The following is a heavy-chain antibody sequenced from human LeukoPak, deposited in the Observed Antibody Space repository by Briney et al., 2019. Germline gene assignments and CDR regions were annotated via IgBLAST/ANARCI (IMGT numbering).Heavy chain of an antibody. CDR3: ASSPDYGGPYGMDV. D-gene: IGHD4-23*01. J-gene: IGHJ6*02. V-gene: IGHV1-69*04. Sequence: SVTVSCKASGGTFSSYAISWVRQAPGQGLERMGRIMPILGIANYGQKFQGRVTITADKSTSTAYMELSSLRSEDTAVYYCASSPDYGGPYGMDVWGQGTTVTVSS. CDR1: GGTFSSYA. CDR2: IMPILGIA.